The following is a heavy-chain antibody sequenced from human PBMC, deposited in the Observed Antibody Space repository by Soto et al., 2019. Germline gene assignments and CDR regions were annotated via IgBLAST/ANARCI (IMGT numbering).Heavy chain of an antibody. CDR3: ARGVGSGTYYNQYNWFDP. CDR1: GYTFTNYG. J-gene: IGHJ5*02. Sequence: GASVKVSCKASGYTFTNYGISWVRQAPGQGLEWMGWINTYNGNTNHAQKLQGRVTMTTDTSTSTAYKEPRSLRSDDTAVYYCARGVGSGTYYNQYNWFDPWGQGTLVTVSS. V-gene: IGHV1-18*01. D-gene: IGHD3-10*01. CDR2: INTYNGNT.